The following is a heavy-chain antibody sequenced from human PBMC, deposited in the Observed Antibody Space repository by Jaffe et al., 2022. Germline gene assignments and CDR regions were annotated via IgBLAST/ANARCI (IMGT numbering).Heavy chain of an antibody. CDR3: TTADSGYSSGWLTYYYYYYMDV. CDR1: GFTFSNAW. D-gene: IGHD6-19*01. V-gene: IGHV3-15*01. CDR2: IKSKTDGGTT. J-gene: IGHJ6*03. Sequence: EVQLVESGGGLVKPGGSLRLSCAASGFTFSNAWMSWVRQAPGKGLEWVGRIKSKTDGGTTDYAAPVKGRFTISRDDSKNTLYLQMNSLKTEDTAVYYCTTADSGYSSGWLTYYYYYYMDVWGKGTTVTVSS.